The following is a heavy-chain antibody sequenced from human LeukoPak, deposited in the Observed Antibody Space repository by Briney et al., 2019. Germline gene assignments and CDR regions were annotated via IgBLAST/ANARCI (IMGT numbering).Heavy chain of an antibody. CDR2: ISYDESNK. CDR3: AKDTTYYYGSGSYYKGPPLDY. V-gene: IGHV3-30*18. CDR1: GFTFSNYG. Sequence: PGGSLRLSCAASGFTFSNYGMHWVRQAPGKGLEWVAVISYDESNKYYADSVKGRFTISRDNSKNTLYLQMNSLRAEDTAMYYCAKDTTYYYGSGSYYKGPPLDYWGQGTLVTVSS. J-gene: IGHJ4*02. D-gene: IGHD3-10*01.